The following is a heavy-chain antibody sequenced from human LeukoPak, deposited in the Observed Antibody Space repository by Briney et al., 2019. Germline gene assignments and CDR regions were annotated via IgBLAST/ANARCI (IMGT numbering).Heavy chain of an antibody. CDR1: GGSISSYS. D-gene: IGHD6-13*01. J-gene: IGHJ4*02. CDR2: IYTSGST. V-gene: IGHV4-4*07. CDR3: ARVAAAGTGTIDY. Sequence: SSETLSLTCTVSGGSISSYSWSWIRQPAGKGLEWIGRIYTSGSTNYNPSLKSRVTMSVDTSKNQFSLKLSSVAAADTAVYYCARVAAAGTGTIDYWGQGTLVTVSS.